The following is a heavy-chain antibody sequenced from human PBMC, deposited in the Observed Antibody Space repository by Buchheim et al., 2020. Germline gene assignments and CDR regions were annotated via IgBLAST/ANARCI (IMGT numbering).Heavy chain of an antibody. V-gene: IGHV3-7*01. CDR3: ATSYGGNPYYFDY. D-gene: IGHD4-23*01. CDR2: IKQDGSEK. J-gene: IGHJ4*02. Sequence: EVQLVESGGGLVQPGGSLRLSCAASGFTFSSYWMSWVRQAPGKGLEWVANIKQDGSEKYYVDSVKGRFAISRDNAKNSLYIQMNSLRVEDTAVYSCATSYGGNPYYFDYWGQGTL. CDR1: GFTFSSYW.